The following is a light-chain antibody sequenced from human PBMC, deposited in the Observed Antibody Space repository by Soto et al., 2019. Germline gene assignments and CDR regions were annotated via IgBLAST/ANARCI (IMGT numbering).Light chain of an antibody. V-gene: IGKV3D-15*01. Sequence: EIVMTQSPATLSASPGGRATLSCRASQSISSDLAWYQQKPGQAPRLLIYGASTRATGIPARFSGSGSGTEFTLTISSLQSEDFALYHCQQYNNWPRTFGQGTKVDIK. CDR1: QSISSD. CDR2: GAS. J-gene: IGKJ1*01. CDR3: QQYNNWPRT.